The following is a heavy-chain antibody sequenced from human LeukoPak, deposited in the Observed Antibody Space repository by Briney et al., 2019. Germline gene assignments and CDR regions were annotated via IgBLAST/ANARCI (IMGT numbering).Heavy chain of an antibody. V-gene: IGHV4-34*01. J-gene: IGHJ5*02. CDR1: GGSFSGYY. CDR2: INHSGST. Sequence: SETLSLTCAVYGGSFSGYYWSWIRQPPGKGLEWIGEINHSGSTNYNPSLKSRVTISVDTSKNQFSLKLSSVTAADTAVYYCARGRRWYDPWGQGTLVTVSS. D-gene: IGHD6-6*01. CDR3: ARGRRWYDP.